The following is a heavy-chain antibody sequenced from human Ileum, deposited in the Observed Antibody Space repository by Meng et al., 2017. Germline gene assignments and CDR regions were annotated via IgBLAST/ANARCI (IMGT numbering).Heavy chain of an antibody. V-gene: IGHV4-4*02. D-gene: IGHD2-8*01. CDR2: MHHDGRT. Sequence: QVHLTEAGHGMGKPSGSLSLPCTVSGGSITNKGWWSWVRQPPGKGLEWIGEMHHDGRTNYNPSFKSRVIMSIDKSRNQFSLHLSSVTAADTAVYFCATNGFYSIDNWGQGTLVTVSS. CDR1: GGSITNKGW. CDR3: ATNGFYSIDN. J-gene: IGHJ4*02.